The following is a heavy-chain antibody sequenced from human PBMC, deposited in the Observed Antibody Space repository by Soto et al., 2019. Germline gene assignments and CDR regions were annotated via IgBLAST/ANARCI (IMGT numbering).Heavy chain of an antibody. D-gene: IGHD3-10*01. CDR2: IYYSGST. Sequence: SETLSLTCTVSGGSISSGDYYWSWIRQPPGKGLEWIGYIYYSGSTYYNPSLKSRVTISVDTSKNQFSLKLSSVTAADTAVYYCARAPMVRGVIIRGSLFDPWGQGTLVTVS. CDR1: GGSISSGDYY. CDR3: ARAPMVRGVIIRGSLFDP. J-gene: IGHJ5*02. V-gene: IGHV4-30-4*01.